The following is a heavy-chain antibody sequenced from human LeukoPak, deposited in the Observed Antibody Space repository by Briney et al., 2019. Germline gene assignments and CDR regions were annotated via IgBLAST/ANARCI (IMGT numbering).Heavy chain of an antibody. Sequence: ASVKVSCKASGFIFTSSAMQWVRQARGQRLEWIGWIVVGSGNTNYAQKFQERVTITRDMSTSTAYMELSSLRSEDTAVYYCAADHGVQYFDLWGRGTLVTVSS. CDR3: AADHGVQYFDL. J-gene: IGHJ2*01. D-gene: IGHD2-8*01. V-gene: IGHV1-58*02. CDR2: IVVGSGNT. CDR1: GFIFTSSA.